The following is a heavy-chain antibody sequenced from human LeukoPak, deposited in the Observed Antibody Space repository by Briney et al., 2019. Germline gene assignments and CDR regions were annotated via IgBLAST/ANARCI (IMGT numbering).Heavy chain of an antibody. V-gene: IGHV3-23*01. D-gene: IGHD3-10*02. CDR2: ISGSGGST. Sequence: GGSLRLSCAASGFIFSNAWMSWVRQAPGKGLEWVSAISGSGGSTYYADSVKGRFTISRDNSKNTLYLQMNSLRAEDTAVYYCAKDRLGSGSYPFDYWGQGTLVTVSS. CDR1: GFIFSNAW. CDR3: AKDRLGSGSYPFDY. J-gene: IGHJ4*02.